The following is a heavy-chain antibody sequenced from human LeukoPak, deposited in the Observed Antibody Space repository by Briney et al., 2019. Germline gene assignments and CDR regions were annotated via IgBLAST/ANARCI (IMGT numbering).Heavy chain of an antibody. CDR2: IRYDGSNK. Sequence: GGSLRLSCAASGFTFSSYGMHWVRQAPGKGLEWVAFIRYDGSNKYYADSVKGRSTISRDNSKNTLYLQMNSLRAEDTAVYYCAKDRYYDSTGYYVFDYWGQGTLVTVSS. CDR3: AKDRYYDSTGYYVFDY. V-gene: IGHV3-30*02. CDR1: GFTFSSYG. D-gene: IGHD3-22*01. J-gene: IGHJ4*02.